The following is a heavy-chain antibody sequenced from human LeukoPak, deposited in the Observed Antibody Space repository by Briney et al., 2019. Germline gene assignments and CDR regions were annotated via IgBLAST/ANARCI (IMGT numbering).Heavy chain of an antibody. J-gene: IGHJ4*02. D-gene: IGHD6-25*01. CDR1: GFTFSSYA. CDR3: AKFRGSEKTAIDC. CDR2: ISGGGGRT. V-gene: IGHV3-23*01. Sequence: WGSLRLSCAASGFTFSSYAMSWVRQAPGKGLEWVSTISGGGGRTWYADSVKGRFTTSRDNSKNTVDVQLNSLRAEDTAVYYCAKFRGSEKTAIDCWGQGTLVTVSS.